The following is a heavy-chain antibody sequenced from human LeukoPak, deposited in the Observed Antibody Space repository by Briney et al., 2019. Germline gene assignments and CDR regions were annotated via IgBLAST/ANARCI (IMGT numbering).Heavy chain of an antibody. J-gene: IGHJ5*02. Sequence: QPGGSLRLSCAASGFTFSSYAMTWVRQAPGKGLEWVSGISGSGGSTYYADSVKGRLTVSRDNSQNTLYLQMNSLRAEDTAVYYCAKSGFDPWGQGTLVTVSS. V-gene: IGHV3-23*01. CDR3: AKSGFDP. CDR1: GFTFSSYA. CDR2: ISGSGGST.